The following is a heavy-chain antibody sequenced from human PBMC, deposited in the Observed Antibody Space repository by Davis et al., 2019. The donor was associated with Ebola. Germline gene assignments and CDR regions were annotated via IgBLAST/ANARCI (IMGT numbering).Heavy chain of an antibody. J-gene: IGHJ4*02. CDR1: GYSFTSYW. CDR3: ARHGFIYLSPVATMIY. Sequence: GESLKISCKGSGYSFTSYWISWVRQMPGKGLEWMGRIDPSDSYTNYSPSFQGHVTISADKSISTAYLQWSSLKASDTAMYYCARHGFIYLSPVATMIYWGQGTLVTVSS. CDR2: IDPSDSYT. D-gene: IGHD5-12*01. V-gene: IGHV5-10-1*01.